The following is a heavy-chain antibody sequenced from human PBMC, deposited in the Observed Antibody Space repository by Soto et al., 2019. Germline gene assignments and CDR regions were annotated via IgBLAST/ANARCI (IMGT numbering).Heavy chain of an antibody. J-gene: IGHJ4*02. CDR3: ARGPSGDKIDY. D-gene: IGHD7-27*01. V-gene: IGHV4-39*01. CDR2: IFYSGST. CDR1: GGSISSSSYY. Sequence: PSETLSLTCTVSGGSISSSSYYWGWIRQPPGKGLEWIGSIFYSGSTYYNPSLKSRVTISVDTSKNQFSLKLTSVTAADTAVYYCARGPSGDKIDYWGQGIQVTSPQ.